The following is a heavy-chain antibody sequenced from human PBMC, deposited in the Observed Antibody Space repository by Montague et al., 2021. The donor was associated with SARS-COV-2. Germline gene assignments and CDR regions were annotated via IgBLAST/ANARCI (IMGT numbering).Heavy chain of an antibody. Sequence: SQSQSLTYTVSGGSISNSHYYCAWIRQPPGKGLEWIGSIYFNGHSYYNPSLKNRASISLDTSKNQYYLKLNSVAAADTAVYYCARQPPYQTGALDIWGQGTMVTVSS. CDR2: IYFNGHS. V-gene: IGHV4-39*01. CDR1: GGSISNSHYY. CDR3: ARQPPYQTGALDI. D-gene: IGHD2-2*01. J-gene: IGHJ3*02.